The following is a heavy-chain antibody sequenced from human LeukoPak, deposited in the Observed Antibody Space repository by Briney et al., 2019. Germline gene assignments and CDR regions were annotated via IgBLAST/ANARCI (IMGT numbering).Heavy chain of an antibody. J-gene: IGHJ3*02. V-gene: IGHV3-23*01. CDR2: ISGSGGST. CDR3: AKGIVPAPNGAFDI. Sequence: HSGGSLRLSCAASGFTFSTYAMSWVRQAPGKGLEWVSGISGSGGSTYYADSVKGRFTISRDNSKNTLYLQMNSLRAEDTAVYYCAKGIVPAPNGAFDIWGQGTMVTVSS. CDR1: GFTFSTYA. D-gene: IGHD2-2*01.